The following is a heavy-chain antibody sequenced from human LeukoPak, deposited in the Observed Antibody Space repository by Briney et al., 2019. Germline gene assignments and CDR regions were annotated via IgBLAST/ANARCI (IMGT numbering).Heavy chain of an antibody. CDR1: GYAFPTYG. Sequence: ASVQGSCHASGYAFPTYGISWVRQAPAQGLEWMGWISASNGNTNYAQRLQGRVTMTPDTSTSTAYMGLRSLRSDDTAVYYCARDTRGRGIAVAGNFDYWGQGTLVTVSS. CDR2: ISASNGNT. J-gene: IGHJ4*02. V-gene: IGHV1-18*01. D-gene: IGHD6-19*01. CDR3: ARDTRGRGIAVAGNFDY.